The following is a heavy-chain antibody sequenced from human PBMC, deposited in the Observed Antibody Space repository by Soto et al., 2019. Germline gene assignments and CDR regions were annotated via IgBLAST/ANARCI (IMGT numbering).Heavy chain of an antibody. V-gene: IGHV3-48*02. Sequence: PGGSLRLSCAASGFTFSTYSMNWARQAPGKGLEWIAYITSSSSTIFYADSVKGRFTISGDNAKNSLYLQMNSLRDEDTSVYYCVRDNGIAGSFDPWGQGTPVTVSS. D-gene: IGHD6-13*01. CDR2: ITSSSSTI. CDR3: VRDNGIAGSFDP. CDR1: GFTFSTYS. J-gene: IGHJ5*02.